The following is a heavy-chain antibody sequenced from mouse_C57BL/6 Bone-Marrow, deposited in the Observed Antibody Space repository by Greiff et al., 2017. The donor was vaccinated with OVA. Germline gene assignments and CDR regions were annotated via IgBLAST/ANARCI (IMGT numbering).Heavy chain of an antibody. V-gene: IGHV2-3*01. Sequence: QVQLQQSGPGLVAPSQSLSITCTVSGFSLTSYGVSWVRQPPGKGLEWLGVIWGDGSTNSHSALISSLSISKDNTKSQVFYRLNILQTDDTATSYCANDYGSSPLAMDYWGQGTSVTVSS. CDR1: GFSLTSYG. CDR3: ANDYGSSPLAMDY. CDR2: IWGDGST. D-gene: IGHD1-1*01. J-gene: IGHJ4*01.